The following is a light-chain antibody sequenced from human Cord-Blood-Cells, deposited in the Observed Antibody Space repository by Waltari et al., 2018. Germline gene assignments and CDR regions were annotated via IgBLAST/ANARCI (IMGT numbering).Light chain of an antibody. CDR2: EVS. CDR3: SSYAGSNNVV. Sequence: QSALTRPPSASGSPGQSVTISCTGTSSDVGGYNYVSWYQQHPGKAPKLMIYEVSKRPSGVPDRFSGSKSGNTASLTVSGLQAEDEADYYCSSYAGSNNVVFGGRTKLTVL. CDR1: SSDVGGYNY. J-gene: IGLJ2*01. V-gene: IGLV2-8*01.